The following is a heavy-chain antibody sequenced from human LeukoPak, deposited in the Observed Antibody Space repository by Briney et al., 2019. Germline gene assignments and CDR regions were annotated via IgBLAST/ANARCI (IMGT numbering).Heavy chain of an antibody. J-gene: IGHJ5*02. CDR1: GGSFSGYY. Sequence: SETLSLTCAVYGGSFSGYYWSWIRQPPGKGLEWIGEINHSGSTNYNPSLKSRVTISVAPYKKQCCLRLSSLTAADTAVYYCARGRPIARDNWFDPWGQGTLVTVSS. CDR2: INHSGST. CDR3: ARGRPIARDNWFDP. V-gene: IGHV4-34*01.